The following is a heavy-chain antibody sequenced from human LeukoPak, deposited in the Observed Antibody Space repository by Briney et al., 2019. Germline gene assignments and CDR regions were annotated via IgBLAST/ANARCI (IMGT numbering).Heavy chain of an antibody. V-gene: IGHV4-59*08. CDR3: ARTLYSYAYSDFDY. J-gene: IGHJ4*02. D-gene: IGHD5-18*01. Sequence: SEALSLTRIDPGGSFKSYFRSWIRPPPGKGLGWVGYVYYNGNTNYNPSRKARVTISVDTSKNQFSLRLSSVTAADAAVYYCARTLYSYAYSDFDYWGQGTLVTVSS. CDR1: GGSFKSYF. CDR2: VYYNGNT.